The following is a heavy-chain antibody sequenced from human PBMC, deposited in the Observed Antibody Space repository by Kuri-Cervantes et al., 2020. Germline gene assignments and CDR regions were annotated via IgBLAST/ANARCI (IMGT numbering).Heavy chain of an antibody. V-gene: IGHV3-30*02. Sequence: GESLKISCAASGFTFNNYGMHWVRQAPGKGLEWVAFIRYDGSNEYYADSVKGRFTISRDNSKNTLYLQINSLRAEDTAVYYCAKSPGDYTNFDYWGQGTLVTVSS. D-gene: IGHD4-11*01. CDR1: GFTFNNYG. CDR3: AKSPGDYTNFDY. J-gene: IGHJ4*02. CDR2: IRYDGSNE.